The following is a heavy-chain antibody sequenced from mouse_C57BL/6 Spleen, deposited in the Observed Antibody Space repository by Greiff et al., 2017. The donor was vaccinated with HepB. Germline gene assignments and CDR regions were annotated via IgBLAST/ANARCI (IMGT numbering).Heavy chain of an antibody. CDR1: GYTFTDYE. V-gene: IGHV1-15*01. CDR2: IDPETGGT. Sequence: VKLQESGAELVRPGASVTLSCKASGYTFTDYEMHWVKQTPVHGLEWIGAIDPETGGTAYNQKFKGKAILTADKSSSTAYMELRSLTSEDSAVYYCDYYSNFGYFDVWGTGTTVTVSS. J-gene: IGHJ1*03. CDR3: DYYSNFGYFDV. D-gene: IGHD2-5*01.